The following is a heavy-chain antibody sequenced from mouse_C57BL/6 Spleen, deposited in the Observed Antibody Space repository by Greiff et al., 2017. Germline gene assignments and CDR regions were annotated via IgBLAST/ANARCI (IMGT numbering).Heavy chain of an antibody. Sequence: EVKLMESGPELVKPGASVKISCKASGYSFTDYNMNWVKQSNGKSLEWIGVINPNYGTTSYNQKFKGKATLTVDQSSSTAYMQLNSLTSEDSAVYYCARGDGSSWYFDVWGTGTTVTVSS. CDR2: INPNYGTT. J-gene: IGHJ1*03. V-gene: IGHV1-39*01. D-gene: IGHD1-1*01. CDR1: GYSFTDYN. CDR3: ARGDGSSWYFDV.